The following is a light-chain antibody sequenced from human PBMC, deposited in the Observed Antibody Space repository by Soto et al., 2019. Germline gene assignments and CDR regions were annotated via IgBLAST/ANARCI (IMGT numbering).Light chain of an antibody. CDR1: SSDVGGYNF. J-gene: IGLJ2*01. CDR3: SSYAGSTL. V-gene: IGLV2-8*01. CDR2: EVS. Sequence: QSALTQPPSASGSPGQSVTISCTGTSSDVGGYNFVSWYQQHPGKAPKLMIYEVSKRPSGVPDRFSGSKSGNTASLTVSGLQAEDEADYYCSSYAGSTLFGGGTTLTVL.